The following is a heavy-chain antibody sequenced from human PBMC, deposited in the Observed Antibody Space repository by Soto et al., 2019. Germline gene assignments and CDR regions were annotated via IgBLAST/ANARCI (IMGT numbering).Heavy chain of an antibody. Sequence: QVRLQGSGPGLVAPSGTLYLTCAVSGGSINSSNWWSWVRQSPGKGLEWMGEIYQSGSTKYTPSFRSRFTVSIAKSKSQFSLKVTSVTAADSAGYYCARRYFYENQGVFDVWDQGPKVTVSS. D-gene: IGHD3-22*01. CDR2: IYQSGST. V-gene: IGHV4-4*02. J-gene: IGHJ3*01. CDR1: GGSINSSNW. CDR3: ARRYFYENQGVFDV.